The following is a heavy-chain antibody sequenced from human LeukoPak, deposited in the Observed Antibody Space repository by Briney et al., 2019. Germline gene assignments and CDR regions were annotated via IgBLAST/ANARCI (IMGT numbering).Heavy chain of an antibody. J-gene: IGHJ4*02. D-gene: IGHD4-17*01. CDR2: ISSTSSSI. CDR3: ATESDYYPDY. V-gene: IGHV3-48*02. Sequence: GGSLRLSCAASGXSFSICSMNWVRQAPGKGLEWLSYISSTSSSIHYADSVKGRFTISRDNAKNSLYLQMNSLRDEDTAVYYCATESDYYPDYWGQGTLVTVSS. CDR1: GXSFSICS.